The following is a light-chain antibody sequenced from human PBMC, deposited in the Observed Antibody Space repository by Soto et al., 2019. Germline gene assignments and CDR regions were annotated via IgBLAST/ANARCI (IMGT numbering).Light chain of an antibody. J-gene: IGLJ3*02. Sequence: QAVVTQPPSTSGTPGQRVTISCSGSSSNIGSNSVNWYQHLPGTAPTLLIYSNSQRPSGVPDRFSGSKSGTSASLAISGLQSEDETDYYCASWDDSLNGPVFGGGTKLTVL. CDR1: SSNIGSNS. V-gene: IGLV1-44*01. CDR3: ASWDDSLNGPV. CDR2: SNS.